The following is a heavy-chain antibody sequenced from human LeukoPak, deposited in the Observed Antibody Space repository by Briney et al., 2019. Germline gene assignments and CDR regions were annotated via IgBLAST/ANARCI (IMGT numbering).Heavy chain of an antibody. J-gene: IGHJ3*02. Sequence: PSETLSLTCTVSGGSISSYYWSWIRQPAGKGLEWIGRIYTSGSTNYNPSLKSRVTMSVDTSKNQFSLKLSSVTAADTAVYYCARATWDYYDSSGSHAFDIWGQGTMVIVSS. CDR2: IYTSGST. D-gene: IGHD3-22*01. V-gene: IGHV4-4*07. CDR1: GGSISSYY. CDR3: ARATWDYYDSSGSHAFDI.